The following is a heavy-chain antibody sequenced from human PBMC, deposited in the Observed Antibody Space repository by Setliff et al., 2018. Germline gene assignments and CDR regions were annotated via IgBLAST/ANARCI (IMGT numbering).Heavy chain of an antibody. V-gene: IGHV1-69*10. CDR3: ARDRVVAVVAASDIQNAFDI. Sequence: GASVKVSCKASGGTFSSYAISWVRQAPGQGLEWMGGIIPILGIANYAQKFQGRVTITADESTSTAYVELSSLRSEDTAVYYCARDRVVAVVAASDIQNAFDIWGQGTMVTVSS. D-gene: IGHD2-15*01. CDR1: GGTFSSYA. J-gene: IGHJ3*02. CDR2: IIPILGIA.